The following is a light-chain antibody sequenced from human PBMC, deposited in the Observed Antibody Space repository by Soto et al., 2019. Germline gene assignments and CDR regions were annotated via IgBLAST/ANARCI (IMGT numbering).Light chain of an antibody. Sequence: QSALTQPPSASGSPGQSVTISCTGTSSDVGTYNYVSWYQQHPGKAPKLVIYEVSHRPSGISGRFSGSKSGNTASLTISGLQVDDEADYFCSSYTTSSPYVFGAGTKVTVL. J-gene: IGLJ1*01. CDR3: SSYTTSSPYV. CDR2: EVS. CDR1: SSDVGTYNY. V-gene: IGLV2-14*01.